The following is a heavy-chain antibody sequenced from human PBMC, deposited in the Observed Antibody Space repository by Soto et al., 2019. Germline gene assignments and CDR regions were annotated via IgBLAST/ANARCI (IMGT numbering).Heavy chain of an antibody. V-gene: IGHV4-39*01. CDR3: ARGGSRITMVRGVQFFDY. D-gene: IGHD3-10*01. CDR1: GGSISSSSYY. J-gene: IGHJ4*02. Sequence: PSETLSLTCTVSGGSISSSSYYWGWIRQPPGKGLEWIGSIFYSGSTYYNPSLKSRVTISVDTSKNQFSLKLSSVTAADTAVYYCARGGSRITMVRGVQFFDYLGQGTLVNVSS. CDR2: IFYSGST.